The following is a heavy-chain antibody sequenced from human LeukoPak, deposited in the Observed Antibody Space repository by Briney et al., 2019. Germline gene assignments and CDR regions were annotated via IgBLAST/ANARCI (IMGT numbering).Heavy chain of an antibody. Sequence: GGSLRLSCAASGFTFSSYWMSWVRQAPGKGLEWVANIKQDGSEKYYVDSVKGRFTISRDNSKNTLYLQMNSLRAEDTAVYYCAKEWYYYGSGSPDAFDIWGQGTMVTVSS. D-gene: IGHD3-10*01. J-gene: IGHJ3*02. CDR2: IKQDGSEK. V-gene: IGHV3-7*01. CDR3: AKEWYYYGSGSPDAFDI. CDR1: GFTFSSYW.